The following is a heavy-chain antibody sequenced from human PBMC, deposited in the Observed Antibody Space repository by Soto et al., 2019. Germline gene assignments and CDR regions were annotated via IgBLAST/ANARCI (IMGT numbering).Heavy chain of an antibody. V-gene: IGHV3-33*01. Sequence: QEQRVESGGGVVQPGTSLRLSCAVPGGIFHGYGMHWFRQAPGKGLEWVAIIRFDGSNEEYADSVKGRFTISRDNSKNTLYLQMNTLGAEDTAVYYCARDGIGGTVFRGYLDYWGRGTVVTVSS. J-gene: IGHJ4*02. CDR1: GGIFHGYG. CDR3: ARDGIGGTVFRGYLDY. CDR2: IRFDGSNE. D-gene: IGHD1-7*01.